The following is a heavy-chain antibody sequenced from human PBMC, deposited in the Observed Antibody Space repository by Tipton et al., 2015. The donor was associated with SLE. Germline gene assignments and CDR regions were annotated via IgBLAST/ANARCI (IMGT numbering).Heavy chain of an antibody. CDR2: ISPSSDYK. CDR1: GFTFSSYG. J-gene: IGHJ2*01. CDR3: ARDRSYYDSSAPGL. D-gene: IGHD3-22*01. Sequence: SLRFSCAASGFTFSSYGMHWVRQAPGKGLEWVSSISPSSDYKYYADSVRGRFTISRDNAKNSLYLQMNSLRAEDTAVYYCARDRSYYDSSAPGLWGRGTLVTVSS. V-gene: IGHV3-21*04.